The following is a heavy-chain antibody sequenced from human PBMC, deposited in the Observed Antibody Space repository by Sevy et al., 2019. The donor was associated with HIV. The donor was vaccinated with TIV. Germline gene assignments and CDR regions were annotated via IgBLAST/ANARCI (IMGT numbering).Heavy chain of an antibody. CDR3: ARAVYDTNGFSSDLLDY. J-gene: IGHJ4*02. CDR1: GFTFSNYP. Sequence: GGSLRLSCAASGFTFSNYPLHWVRQAPGKGLEWVAVISSDGNTKYYTDSVKGRFTISRDNSKNTLYLQMNSLGTEDTAVYYCARAVYDTNGFSSDLLDYWGQGTLVTVSS. V-gene: IGHV3-30*04. D-gene: IGHD3-22*01. CDR2: ISSDGNTK.